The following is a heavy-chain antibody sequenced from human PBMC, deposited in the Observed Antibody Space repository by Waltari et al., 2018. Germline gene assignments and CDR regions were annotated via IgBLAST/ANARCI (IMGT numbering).Heavy chain of an antibody. D-gene: IGHD3-10*02. Sequence: QLQLQESGPGLVKPSETLSLTCTVSGGSISSSSYYWGWIRQPPGKGLEWIGSIYYSGRPYYNPSLKSRVTISVDTSKNQFSLKLSSVTAADTAVYYCARQDVRGVITFDYWGQGTLVTVSS. CDR3: ARQDVRGVITFDY. V-gene: IGHV4-39*07. CDR1: GGSISSSSYY. J-gene: IGHJ4*02. CDR2: IYYSGRP.